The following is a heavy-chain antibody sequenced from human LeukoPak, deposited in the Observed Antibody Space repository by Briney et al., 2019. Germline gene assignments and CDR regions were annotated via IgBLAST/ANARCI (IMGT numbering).Heavy chain of an antibody. CDR3: AREGSSNGFYYFDF. CDR1: GFTFNAYS. V-gene: IGHV3-21*01. CDR2: ISSSSDYI. D-gene: IGHD5-18*01. Sequence: GGSLRLSCAASGFTFNAYSMGWVRQAPGKGLEWVSSISSSSDYIYYADSVKGRFTISRDNAKNSLYLQMNSLRAEDMAVYYCAREGSSNGFYYFDFWGQGTLVTVSS. J-gene: IGHJ4*02.